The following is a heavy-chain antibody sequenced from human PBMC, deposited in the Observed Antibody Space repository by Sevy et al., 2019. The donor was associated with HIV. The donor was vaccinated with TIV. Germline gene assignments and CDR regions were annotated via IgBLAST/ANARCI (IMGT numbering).Heavy chain of an antibody. CDR2: FDPEDGET. D-gene: IGHD4-17*01. CDR1: GYTLTELS. J-gene: IGHJ3*02. V-gene: IGHV1-24*01. Sequence: ASVKVSCKVSGYTLTELSMHWVRQAPGKGLEWMGGFDPEDGETIYSQKFQGRVTMTEDTSTDTAYMELSSLRSEDTAVYYCATVHYGDYSAFDIWGQGTMVTVSS. CDR3: ATVHYGDYSAFDI.